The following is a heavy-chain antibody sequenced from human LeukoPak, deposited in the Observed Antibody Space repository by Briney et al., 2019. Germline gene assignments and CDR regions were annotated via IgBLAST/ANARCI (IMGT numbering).Heavy chain of an antibody. CDR3: ARGKDGYNYEGFQH. CDR1: GGTFSSYA. D-gene: IGHD5-24*01. V-gene: IGHV1-69*04. J-gene: IGHJ1*01. CDR2: IIPILGIA. Sequence: SVKVSCKASGGTFSSYAISWVRQAPGQGREWMGRIIPILGIANYAQKFQGRVTITADKSTSAAYMELSSLRSEDTAVYYCARGKDGYNYEGFQHWGQGTLVTVSS.